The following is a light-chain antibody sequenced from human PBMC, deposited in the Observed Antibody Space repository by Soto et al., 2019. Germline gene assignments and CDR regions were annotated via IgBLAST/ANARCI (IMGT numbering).Light chain of an antibody. CDR3: QQYNSYSSWT. J-gene: IGKJ1*01. CDR2: DVS. Sequence: DIQMTQSPSTLSVSVGDRVSITCRASQSISRYLGWYQQKPGKAPKLLIYDVSILESGVPSRFSGSGSGTEFTLTISSLQADDFATYYCQQYNSYSSWTLGQGTKVDIK. CDR1: QSISRY. V-gene: IGKV1-5*01.